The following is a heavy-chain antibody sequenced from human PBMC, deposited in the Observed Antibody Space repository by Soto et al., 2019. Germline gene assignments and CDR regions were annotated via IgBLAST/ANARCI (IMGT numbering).Heavy chain of an antibody. Sequence: SVKVSCKASGGTFSSYAISWVRQSPGQGLEWMGGIIPIFGTANYAQKFQGRVTITADESTSTAYMELSSLRSEDTAVYYCARDGDGSGSYFPQALDYWGQGTLVTVS. CDR2: IIPIFGTA. D-gene: IGHD3-10*01. V-gene: IGHV1-69*13. CDR3: ARDGDGSGSYFPQALDY. CDR1: GGTFSSYA. J-gene: IGHJ4*02.